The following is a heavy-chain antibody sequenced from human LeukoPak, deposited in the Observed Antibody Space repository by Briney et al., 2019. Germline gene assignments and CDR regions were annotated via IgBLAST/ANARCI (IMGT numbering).Heavy chain of an antibody. CDR1: GFTFSNAW. D-gene: IGHD1-26*01. CDR2: VKSKTDGGTT. J-gene: IGHJ4*02. V-gene: IGHV3-15*01. Sequence: GGSLRLSCAASGFTFSNAWMSWVRQAPGKGLEWVGRVKSKTDGGTTDYAAPVKGRFTISRDDSKNTLYLQMNSLKTEDTAVYYCTTLLLAELLTYWGQGTLVTVSS. CDR3: TTLLLAELLTY.